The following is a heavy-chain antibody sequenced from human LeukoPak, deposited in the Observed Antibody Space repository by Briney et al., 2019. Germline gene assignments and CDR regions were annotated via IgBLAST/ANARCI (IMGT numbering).Heavy chain of an antibody. CDR2: MSPSNGNT. D-gene: IGHD1-26*01. Sequence: ASVKVSCKASGYSFINDDINWVRQAPGQGLEWMVWMSPSNGNTGFAQKFQGRVTLTWNTSITTAYMELSSLRSEDTAVYYCASSTGRTLAFDVWGQGTMVSVSS. V-gene: IGHV1-8*03. J-gene: IGHJ3*01. CDR3: ASSTGRTLAFDV. CDR1: GYSFINDD.